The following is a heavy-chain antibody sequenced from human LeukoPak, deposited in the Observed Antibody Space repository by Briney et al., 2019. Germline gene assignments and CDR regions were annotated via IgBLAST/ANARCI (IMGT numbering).Heavy chain of an antibody. V-gene: IGHV4-34*01. D-gene: IGHD3-10*01. CDR3: ARGRSELLWFGELFAYFDY. Sequence: SGTLSLTCAVYGGSFSGYYWSWIRQPPGKGLEWIGEINHSGSTNYNPSLKSRVTISVDTSKNQFSLKLSSVTAADTAVYYCARGRSELLWFGELFAYFDYWGQGTLVTVSS. CDR1: GGSFSGYY. CDR2: INHSGST. J-gene: IGHJ4*02.